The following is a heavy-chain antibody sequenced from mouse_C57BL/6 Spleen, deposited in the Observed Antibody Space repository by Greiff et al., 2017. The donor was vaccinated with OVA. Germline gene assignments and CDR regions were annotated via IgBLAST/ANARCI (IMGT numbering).Heavy chain of an antibody. V-gene: IGHV1-80*01. CDR1: GYAFSSYW. CDR3: ARRGYSNYYAMDY. Sequence: QVQLQQSGAELVKPGASVKISCKASGYAFSSYWMNWVKQRPGKGLEWIGQIYPGDGDTNYNGKFKGKATLTADKSSGTAYMQLSSLTSEDSAVYFCARRGYSNYYAMDYWGQGTSVTVSS. J-gene: IGHJ4*01. CDR2: IYPGDGDT. D-gene: IGHD2-5*01.